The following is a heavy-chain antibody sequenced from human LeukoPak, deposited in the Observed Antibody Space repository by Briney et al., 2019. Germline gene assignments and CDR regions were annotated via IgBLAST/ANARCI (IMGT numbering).Heavy chain of an antibody. CDR2: INHSGST. J-gene: IGHJ4*02. Sequence: SETLSLTCAVYGGSFSGYYWSWIRQPPGKGLECIGEINHSGSTNYNPSLKSRVTISVDTSKNQFSLKLSSVTAADTAVYYCARVFAGLLRFLEWLPRWGYFDYWGQGTLVTVSS. D-gene: IGHD3-3*01. CDR1: GGSFSGYY. V-gene: IGHV4-34*01. CDR3: ARVFAGLLRFLEWLPRWGYFDY.